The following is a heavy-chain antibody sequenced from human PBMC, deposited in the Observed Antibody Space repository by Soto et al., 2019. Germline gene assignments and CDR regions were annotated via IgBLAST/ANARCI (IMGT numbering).Heavy chain of an antibody. J-gene: IGHJ6*02. Sequence: SVKVSCKASGDTSSNYGVSWVRQAPGQGLEWMGGILPVFGTTTYARNFQGRITVTADKSTSTVYMELTSLRSDDTATYYCARDPDEVVGTDYHYYGMDVWDQGATVTVSS. CDR1: GDTSSNYG. CDR3: ARDPDEVVGTDYHYYGMDV. D-gene: IGHD1-26*01. CDR2: ILPVFGTT. V-gene: IGHV1-69*06.